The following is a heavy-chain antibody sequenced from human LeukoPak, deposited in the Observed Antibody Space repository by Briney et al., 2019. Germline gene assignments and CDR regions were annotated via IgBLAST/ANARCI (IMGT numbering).Heavy chain of an antibody. CDR3: ARKRWLQLGVYNWFDP. J-gene: IGHJ5*02. Sequence: SETLSLTCTVSGGSISSGGYYWSWIRQHPGKGLEWIGYIYYSGSTYYNPSLKSRVTISVDTSKNQFSLKLSSVTAADTAVYYCARKRWLQLGVYNWFDPWGQGTLVTVSS. CDR1: GGSISSGGYY. CDR2: IYYSGST. D-gene: IGHD5-24*01. V-gene: IGHV4-31*03.